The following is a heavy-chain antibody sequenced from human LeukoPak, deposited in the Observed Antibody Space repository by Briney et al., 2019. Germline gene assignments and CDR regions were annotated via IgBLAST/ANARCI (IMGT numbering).Heavy chain of an antibody. V-gene: IGHV4-34*01. D-gene: IGHD3-10*01. J-gene: IGHJ4*02. CDR3: ARDRRIMVRGVIITRFDY. CDR2: INHSGST. CDR1: GGSFSGYY. Sequence: PSETLSLTCAVYGGSFSGYYWSWIRQPPGKGLEWIGEINHSGSTNYNPSLKSRVTISVDTSKNQFSLKLSSVTAADTAVYYCARDRRIMVRGVIITRFDYWGQGTLVTVSS.